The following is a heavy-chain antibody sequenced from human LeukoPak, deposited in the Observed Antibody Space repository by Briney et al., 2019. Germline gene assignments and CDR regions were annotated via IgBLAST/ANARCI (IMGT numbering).Heavy chain of an antibody. J-gene: IGHJ3*02. CDR1: GYTFTGYY. CDR3: ARGRAEYYDSSGSGAFDI. V-gene: IGHV1-2*04. CDR2: INPNSGGT. Sequence: ASVKVSCKASGYTFTGYYMHWVRQAPGQGLEWMGWINPNSGGTNYAQKFQGWVTMTRDTSISTAYMELSRLRSDDTAVYYCARGRAEYYDSSGSGAFDIWGQGTMVTVSS. D-gene: IGHD3-22*01.